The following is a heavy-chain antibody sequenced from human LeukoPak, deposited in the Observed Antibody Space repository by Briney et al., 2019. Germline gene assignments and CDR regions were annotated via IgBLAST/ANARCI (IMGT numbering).Heavy chain of an antibody. V-gene: IGHV4-31*03. J-gene: IGHJ4*02. Sequence: SETLSLTCTVSGGSISSGGYYWSWIRQHPGKRLEWIGYIYYSGTTYYNPSLKSRVTISVDTSKNQFSLKLTSLTAADTAVYYCARDRSSWGLDCWGQGTLVTVSS. CDR1: GGSISSGGYY. CDR2: IYYSGTT. CDR3: ARDRSSWGLDC. D-gene: IGHD7-27*01.